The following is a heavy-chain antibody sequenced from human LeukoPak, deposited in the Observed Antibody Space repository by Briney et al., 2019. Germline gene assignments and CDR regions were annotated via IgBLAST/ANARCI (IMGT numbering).Heavy chain of an antibody. CDR3: ARDTYDSNGYSYGIF. V-gene: IGHV3-33*01. J-gene: IGHJ4*02. CDR2: IWYDGSKK. Sequence: GGSLRLSCAASGFTFSSYGMHWVRQAPGKGLEWVADIWYDGSKKYCADSVKGRFTISRDNSKNTLYLQMNSLRAEDTAVYYCARDTYDSNGYSYGIFWGQGTLVTVSS. D-gene: IGHD3-22*01. CDR1: GFTFSSYG.